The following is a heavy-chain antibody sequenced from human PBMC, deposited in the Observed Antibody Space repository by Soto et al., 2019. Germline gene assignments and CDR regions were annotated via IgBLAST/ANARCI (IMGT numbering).Heavy chain of an antibody. CDR1: GYTFTNFG. CDR2: ISAYNGNT. D-gene: IGHD2-8*01. V-gene: IGHV1-18*01. Sequence: GASVNVSCKASGYTFTNFGISWVRQAPGQGLEWMGWISAYNGNTNYAQNYQGRVSMTIDTSTGTAYMELRSLTSDDTAVYYCAKNGQPPYYYYGLDVWG. J-gene: IGHJ6*02. CDR3: AKNGQPPYYYYGLDV.